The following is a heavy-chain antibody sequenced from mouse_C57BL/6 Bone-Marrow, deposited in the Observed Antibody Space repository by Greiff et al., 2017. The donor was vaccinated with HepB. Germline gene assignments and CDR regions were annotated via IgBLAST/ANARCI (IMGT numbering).Heavy chain of an antibody. D-gene: IGHD2-2*01. CDR3: ARGNLLWLRQTGFDY. J-gene: IGHJ4*01. CDR1: GYTFTSYW. CDR2: IYPGSGST. V-gene: IGHV1-55*01. Sequence: QVQLQQPGAELVKPGASVKMSCKASGYTFTSYWITWVKQRPGQGLEWIGDIYPGSGSTNYNEKFKSKATLTVDTSSSTAYMQLSSLTSEDSAVYYCARGNLLWLRQTGFDYWGQGTSVTVSS.